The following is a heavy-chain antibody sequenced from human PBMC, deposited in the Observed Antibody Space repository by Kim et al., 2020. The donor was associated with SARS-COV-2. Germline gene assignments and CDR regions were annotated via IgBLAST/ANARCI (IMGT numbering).Heavy chain of an antibody. V-gene: IGHV1-69*13. CDR1: GGTFSSYA. Sequence: SVKVSCKASGGTFSSYAISWVRQAPGQGLEWMGGIIPIFGTANYAQKFQGRVTITADESTSTAYMERSSLRSEDTAVYYCARDREICSGGSCYGPLDPWGQGTLVTVSS. CDR3: ARDREICSGGSCYGPLDP. CDR2: IIPIFGTA. D-gene: IGHD2-15*01. J-gene: IGHJ5*02.